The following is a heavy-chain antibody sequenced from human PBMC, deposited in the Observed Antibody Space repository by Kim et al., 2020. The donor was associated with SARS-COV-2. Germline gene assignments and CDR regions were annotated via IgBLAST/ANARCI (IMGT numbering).Heavy chain of an antibody. CDR3: ARSARLINCSSTSCPYFAPGLGSPFDI. J-gene: IGHJ3*02. Sequence: ASVKVSCKASGYTFTGYYMHWVRQAPGQGLEWMGWINPNSGGTNYAQKFQGWVTMTRDTSTSTAYMELSRLRSDDTAVYYCARSARLINCSSTSCPYFAPGLGSPFDIWGQGTMVTVSS. D-gene: IGHD2-2*01. V-gene: IGHV1-2*04. CDR1: GYTFTGYY. CDR2: INPNSGGT.